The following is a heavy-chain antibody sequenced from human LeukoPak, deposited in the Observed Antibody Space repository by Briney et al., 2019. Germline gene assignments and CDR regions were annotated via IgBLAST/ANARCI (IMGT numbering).Heavy chain of an antibody. D-gene: IGHD5-18*01. CDR3: AKDQGEWGYIYGRRGGFYYYYYMDV. J-gene: IGHJ6*03. CDR2: IRYDGSNK. Sequence: GGSLRLSCAASGFTFSSYGMHWVRQAPGKGLEWVAFIRYDGSNKYYADSVKGRFTISRDNSKNTLYLQMNSLRAEDTAVYYCAKDQGEWGYIYGRRGGFYYYYYMDVWGKGTTVTISS. CDR1: GFTFSSYG. V-gene: IGHV3-30*02.